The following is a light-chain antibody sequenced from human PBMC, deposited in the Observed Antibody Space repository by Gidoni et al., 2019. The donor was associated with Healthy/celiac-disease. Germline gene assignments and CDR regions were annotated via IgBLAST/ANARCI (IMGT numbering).Light chain of an antibody. CDR3: SSYTSSSTWV. Sequence: QSALTQPASVSGSPGQSITISCTGTSSHVGGYNYVSWYQQHPGKAPKLMIYDVSNRPSGVSNLFSGSKSGNTASLTISGLQAEDEADYYCSSYTSSSTWVFGGGTKLTVL. V-gene: IGLV2-14*01. J-gene: IGLJ3*02. CDR1: SSHVGGYNY. CDR2: DVS.